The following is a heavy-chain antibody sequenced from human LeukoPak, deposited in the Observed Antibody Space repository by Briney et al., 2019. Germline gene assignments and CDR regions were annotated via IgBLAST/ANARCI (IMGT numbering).Heavy chain of an antibody. J-gene: IGHJ2*01. V-gene: IGHV4-34*01. CDR2: INHSGST. CDR3: ARHGGRWLQFPTSRPRGWYFDL. D-gene: IGHD5-24*01. CDR1: GYSISNGYY. Sequence: KTSETLSLTCTVSGYSISNGYYWSWIRQPPGKGLEWIGEINHSGSTNYNPSLKSRVTISVDTSKNQFSLKLSSVTAADTAVYYCARHGGRWLQFPTSRPRGWYFDLWGRGTLVTVSS.